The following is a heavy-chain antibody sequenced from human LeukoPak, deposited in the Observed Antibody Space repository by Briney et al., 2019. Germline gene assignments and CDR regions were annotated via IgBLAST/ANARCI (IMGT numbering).Heavy chain of an antibody. CDR3: ARRTSYDSLGCYTYWYFDL. D-gene: IGHD3-9*01. J-gene: IGHJ2*01. CDR2: ISDSGDT. CDR1: GDSIRNYY. Sequence: SETLSLTCTVSGDSIRNYYWSWLRQPPGKGLEWFGYISDSGDTDFNPSLRSRVIMSVDTSKNQLSLKLSSVTAADTAVYYCARRTSYDSLGCYTYWYFDLWGRGTLVTVCS. V-gene: IGHV4-59*01.